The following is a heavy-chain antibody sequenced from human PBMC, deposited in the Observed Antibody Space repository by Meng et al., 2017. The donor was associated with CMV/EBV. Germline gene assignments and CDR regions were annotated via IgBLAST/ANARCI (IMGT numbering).Heavy chain of an antibody. CDR1: GFTFSNYE. D-gene: IGHD3-10*01. CDR3: ARVGRRGGY. CDR2: ISPTGSTT. J-gene: IGHJ4*02. V-gene: IGHV3-48*03. Sequence: GESLKISCTASGFTFSNYEMNWVRQAPGKGLEWVSYISPTGSTTYYADSMKGRFTISRDNAKNSLYLQMNSLGEEDTAVYYCARVGRRGGYWGQGTLVTVSS.